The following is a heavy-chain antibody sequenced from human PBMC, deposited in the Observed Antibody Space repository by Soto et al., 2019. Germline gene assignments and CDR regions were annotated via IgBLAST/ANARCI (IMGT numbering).Heavy chain of an antibody. CDR1: GFTFSSYW. V-gene: IGHV3-7*01. CDR3: ARDHPPYYYDSSGYWESDAFDI. J-gene: IGHJ3*02. D-gene: IGHD3-22*01. CDR2: IKQDGSEK. Sequence: PGGSLRLSCAASGFTFSSYWMSWVRQAPGKGLEWVANIKQDGSEKYYVDSVKGRFTISRDNAENSLYLQMNSLRAEDTAVYYCARDHPPYYYDSSGYWESDAFDIWGQGTMVTVS.